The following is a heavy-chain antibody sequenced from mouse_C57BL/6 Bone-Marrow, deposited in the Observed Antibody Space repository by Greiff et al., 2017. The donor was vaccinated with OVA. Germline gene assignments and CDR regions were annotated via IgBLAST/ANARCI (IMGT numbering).Heavy chain of an antibody. V-gene: IGHV1-5*01. Sequence: EVQLQQSGTVLVRPGASVKMSCKTSGYTFTSYWMHWVKQRPGQGLEWIGAIYPGNSDTSYNQKFKGKAKLTAVTSASTAYMELSSLTNEDSAVYCYTRGSSDYYAMDYWGQGTTVTVSS. D-gene: IGHD1-1*01. CDR2: IYPGNSDT. J-gene: IGHJ4*01. CDR3: TRGSSDYYAMDY. CDR1: GYTFTSYW.